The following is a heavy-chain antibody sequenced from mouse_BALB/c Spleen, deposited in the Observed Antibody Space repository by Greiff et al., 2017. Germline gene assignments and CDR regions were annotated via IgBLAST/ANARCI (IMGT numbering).Heavy chain of an antibody. Sequence: VQLQQSGAELVRPGASVTLSCKASGYTFTDYEMHWVKQTPVHGLEWIGAIDPETGGTAYNQKFKGKATLTADKSSSTAYMELRSLTSEDSAVYYCTRSYYRYASFAYWGQRTLVTVSA. CDR1: GYTFTDYE. D-gene: IGHD2-14*01. V-gene: IGHV1-15*01. CDR2: IDPETGGT. J-gene: IGHJ3*01. CDR3: TRSYYRYASFAY.